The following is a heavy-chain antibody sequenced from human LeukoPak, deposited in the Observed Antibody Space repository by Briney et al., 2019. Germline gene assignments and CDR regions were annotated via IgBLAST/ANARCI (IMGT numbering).Heavy chain of an antibody. CDR3: ARDRVAGYTTY. J-gene: IGHJ4*02. D-gene: IGHD6-19*01. CDR1: GFTFSDYY. V-gene: IGHV3-11*01. CDR2: ISSSGSTI. Sequence: GGSLRLSCAASGFTFSDYYISWIRQAPGKGLEWVSYISSSGSTIYYADSVKGRFTISRDNAKNSLYLQMNSLRAEDTAVYYCARDRVAGYTTYWGQGTLVTVSS.